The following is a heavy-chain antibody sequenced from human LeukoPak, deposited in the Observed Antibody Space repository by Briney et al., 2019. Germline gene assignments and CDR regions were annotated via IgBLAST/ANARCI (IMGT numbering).Heavy chain of an antibody. Sequence: GGSLRLSCAASGFTFSSFTMVWVRQAPGKGLEWVSSISPTSSYIYYADSLKGRFTISRDNAKNSLYLQMNSLRAEDTAVYYCAELGITMIGGVWGKGTTVTISS. V-gene: IGHV3-21*01. CDR1: GFTFSSFT. J-gene: IGHJ6*04. CDR2: ISPTSSYI. CDR3: AELGITMIGGV. D-gene: IGHD3-10*02.